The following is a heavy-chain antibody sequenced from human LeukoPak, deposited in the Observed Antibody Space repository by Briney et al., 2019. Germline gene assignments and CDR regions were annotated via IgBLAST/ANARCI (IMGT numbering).Heavy chain of an antibody. CDR1: GGSIINTTYS. Sequence: SETLSLTCTVSGGSIINTTYSWGWIRQPPGKGLEWIGSICYTGSTYYNPSLKSRVTISIDTSRKQFSLKLNSVTAADTAVYYCGRAPRGLLPDSWGQGTLVTVSS. V-gene: IGHV4-39*07. D-gene: IGHD2-15*01. CDR2: ICYTGST. CDR3: GRAPRGLLPDS. J-gene: IGHJ5*01.